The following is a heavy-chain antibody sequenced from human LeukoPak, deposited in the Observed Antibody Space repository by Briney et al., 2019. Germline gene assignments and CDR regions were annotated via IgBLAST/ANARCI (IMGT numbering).Heavy chain of an antibody. CDR2: ISSSSSYI. Sequence: GGSLRLSCAASGFTFSSYSMNWVSQAPGKGLEWVSSISSSSSYIYYADSVKGRFTISRDNAKNSLYLQMNSLRAEDTAVYYCARLGLTNDAFDIWGQGTMVTVSS. CDR1: GFTFSSYS. CDR3: ARLGLTNDAFDI. V-gene: IGHV3-21*03. D-gene: IGHD4/OR15-4a*01. J-gene: IGHJ3*02.